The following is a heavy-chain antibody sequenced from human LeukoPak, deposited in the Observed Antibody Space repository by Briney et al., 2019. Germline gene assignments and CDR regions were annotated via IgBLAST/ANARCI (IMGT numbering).Heavy chain of an antibody. CDR2: IRSSVDST. Sequence: GGSLRLSCAASGFTFSIYAMSWVRQAPGKGLEWVSVIRSSVDSTYYADSVKGRFTISRDNSKNMLYLLMNGLRAEDTAVYYCGKDIYGDYGGLDYWGQGTLVIVSS. V-gene: IGHV3-23*01. D-gene: IGHD4-17*01. J-gene: IGHJ4*02. CDR3: GKDIYGDYGGLDY. CDR1: GFTFSIYA.